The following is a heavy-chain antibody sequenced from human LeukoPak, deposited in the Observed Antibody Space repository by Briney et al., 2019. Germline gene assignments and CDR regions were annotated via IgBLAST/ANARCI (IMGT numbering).Heavy chain of an antibody. V-gene: IGHV3-13*01. Sequence: GGSLRLSCAASGFTLGSYDMHWVRQGTGKGLEWVSAIGTVGDTYYPGSVKGRFTISRENAKNSLYLQMNSLRVGDTAVYYCARAPLGGYGPWYWGQGTLATVSS. CDR1: GFTLGSYD. J-gene: IGHJ4*02. CDR2: IGTVGDT. CDR3: ARAPLGGYGPWY. D-gene: IGHD3-22*01.